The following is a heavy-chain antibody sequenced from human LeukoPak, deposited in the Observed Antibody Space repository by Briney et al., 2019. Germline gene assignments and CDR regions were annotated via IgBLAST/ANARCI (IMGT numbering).Heavy chain of an antibody. CDR2: ISYDGPNK. J-gene: IGHJ4*02. CDR1: GFTFNNYG. Sequence: GGSLRLSCAASGFTFNNYGMHWVRQAPGKGLEWVAVISYDGPNKYYADSVKGRFTISRDNAKNSVSLEMNSLRADDTAVYYCARVSSSMGGAADYWGQGTQVTVSS. V-gene: IGHV3-30*03. CDR3: ARVSSSMGGAADY. D-gene: IGHD6-6*01.